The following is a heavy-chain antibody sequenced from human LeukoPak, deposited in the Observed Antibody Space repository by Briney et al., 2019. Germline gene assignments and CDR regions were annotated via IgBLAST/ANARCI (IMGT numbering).Heavy chain of an antibody. Sequence: SETLSLTCIVSGGSIRSYSWNWIRHSPEKGLEWIGYIAHSGAISYKSSLKGRVTISVDTSKNQLSLKLTSVTAADTAVYYCARWDDSAWAFGNWGPGTLVTVSS. CDR1: GGSIRSYS. CDR2: IAHSGAI. CDR3: ARWDDSAWAFGN. V-gene: IGHV4-59*12. J-gene: IGHJ4*02. D-gene: IGHD6-19*01.